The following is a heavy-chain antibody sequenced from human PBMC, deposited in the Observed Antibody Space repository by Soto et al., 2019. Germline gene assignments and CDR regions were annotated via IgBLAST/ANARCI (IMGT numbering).Heavy chain of an antibody. J-gene: IGHJ5*02. CDR1: GYTFTSYY. Sequence: ASLKVSCKASGYTFTSYYMHWVRQAPGQGLEWMGIINPSGGSTSYAQKFQGRVTMTRDTSTSTVYMELSSLRSEDTAVYYCARHSSSYKNWFDPWGQGTLVTVS. CDR3: ARHSSSYKNWFDP. V-gene: IGHV1-46*01. D-gene: IGHD6-13*01. CDR2: INPSGGST.